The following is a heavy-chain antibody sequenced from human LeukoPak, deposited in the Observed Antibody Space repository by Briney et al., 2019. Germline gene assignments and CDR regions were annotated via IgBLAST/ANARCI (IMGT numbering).Heavy chain of an antibody. J-gene: IGHJ4*02. V-gene: IGHV1-2*02. D-gene: IGHD3-3*01. CDR2: INPNSGGT. CDR3: ARDFPNPFPVESGLDC. CDR1: GYPFTGYY. Sequence: ASVKVSCKTSGYPFTGYYMHWVRQAPGEGLEWMGWINPNSGGTNYAQNFQGRVTMTSDTSISTTYMELSRLRSDDTAVYYCARDFPNPFPVESGLDCWGQGTLATVSS.